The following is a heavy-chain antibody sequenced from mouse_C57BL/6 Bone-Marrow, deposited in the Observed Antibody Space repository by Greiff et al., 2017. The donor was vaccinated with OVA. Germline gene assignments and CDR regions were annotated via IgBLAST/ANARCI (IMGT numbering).Heavy chain of an antibody. J-gene: IGHJ2*01. V-gene: IGHV1-50*01. CDR1: GYTFTSYW. D-gene: IGHD1-1*01. CDR3: AREITTVYFDY. Sequence: VQLQQPGAELVKPRASVKLSCKASGYTFTSYWMQWVKQRPGQGLEWIGEIDPSDSYTNYNQKFKGKATLTVDTSSSTAYMQLSSLTSEDSAVYYCAREITTVYFDYWGQGTTLTVSS. CDR2: IDPSDSYT.